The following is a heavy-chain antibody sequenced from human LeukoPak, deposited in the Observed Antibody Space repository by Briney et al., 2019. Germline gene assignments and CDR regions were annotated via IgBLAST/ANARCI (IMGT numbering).Heavy chain of an antibody. V-gene: IGHV3-20*04. CDR2: INWNGGST. D-gene: IGHD2-15*01. CDR1: GFTFDDYG. CDR3: ARAGIYCSGGSCYSWFDP. Sequence: GGSLRLSCAASGFTFDDYGMSWVRQAPGKGLEWVSGINWNGGSTGYADSVKGRFTISRDNAKNSLYLQTNSLRAEDTALYYCARAGIYCSGGSCYSWFDPWGQGTLVTVSS. J-gene: IGHJ5*02.